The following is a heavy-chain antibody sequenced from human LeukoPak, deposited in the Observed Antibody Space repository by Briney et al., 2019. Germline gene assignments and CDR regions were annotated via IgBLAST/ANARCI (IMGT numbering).Heavy chain of an antibody. D-gene: IGHD2-2*02. CDR2: INPNSGGT. CDR1: GYTFTSYY. J-gene: IGHJ4*02. Sequence: ASVKVSCKASGYTFTSYYMHWVRQAPGQGLEWMGWINPNSGGTNYAQKFQGRVTMTRDTSISTAYMELSRLRSDDTAVYYCARDGSGCSSTSCYNGDYWGQGTLVTVSS. CDR3: ARDGSGCSSTSCYNGDY. V-gene: IGHV1-2*02.